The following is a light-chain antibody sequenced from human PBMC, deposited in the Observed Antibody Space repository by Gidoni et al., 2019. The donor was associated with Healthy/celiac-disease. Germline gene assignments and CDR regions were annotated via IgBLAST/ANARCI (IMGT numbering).Light chain of an antibody. J-gene: IGKJ1*01. CDR3: QQYNNWPRT. V-gene: IGKV3-15*01. CDR2: GAS. CDR1: QSVSSN. Sequence: EIVMTQSPATLSVSPGERATLSCRASQSVSSNFAWYQQKPGQAPRLLIYGASTRATGIPARFSGSGSGTEFTLTISSLQSEDFAVYYCQQYNNWPRTFXXXTKVEIK.